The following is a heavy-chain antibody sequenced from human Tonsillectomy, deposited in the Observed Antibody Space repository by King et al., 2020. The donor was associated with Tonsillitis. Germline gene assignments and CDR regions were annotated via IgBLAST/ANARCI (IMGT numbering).Heavy chain of an antibody. J-gene: IGHJ4*02. CDR2: IIPIIGVG. CDR3: ARGLYDSSGFTLGY. V-gene: IGHV1-69*04. D-gene: IGHD3-22*01. CDR1: GGTFSSHA. Sequence: QLVQSGAEVKKPGSSVKVSCKASGGTFSSHAISWVRQAPGQGLEWMGRIIPIIGVGNYAQKFRGRVTMTADKSTSTAYMELGSLTSEDTAVYYCARGLYDSSGFTLGYWGQGTLVTVSS.